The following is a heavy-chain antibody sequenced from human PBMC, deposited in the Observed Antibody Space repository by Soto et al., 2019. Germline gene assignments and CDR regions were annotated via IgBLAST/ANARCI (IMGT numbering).Heavy chain of an antibody. Sequence: GESLDISCNSSGYIIKNYWIGWVRQMPGQGLEWIGIIFPADSDTRYSPSSQGHVTISVDKSISTAYVQWSSLKVSDSAIYYCFRGGVTSRTFDYGGQGTLVTVSA. D-gene: IGHD3-16*01. CDR2: IFPADSDT. J-gene: IGHJ4*02. CDR1: GYIIKNYW. V-gene: IGHV5-51*01. CDR3: FRGGVTSRTFDY.